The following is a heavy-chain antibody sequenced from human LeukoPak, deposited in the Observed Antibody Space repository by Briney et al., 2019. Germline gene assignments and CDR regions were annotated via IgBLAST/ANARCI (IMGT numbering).Heavy chain of an antibody. Sequence: GGSLRLSCAASGFTFSRYWMHWVRQAPGKGLVWVSCIKSDGSSTSTADSARGRFTISRDNAKNTVYLQMNSLRAEDTAVYYCVRDNRSYNFDYWGQGTLVTVSS. CDR1: GFTFSRYW. CDR2: IKSDGSST. V-gene: IGHV3-74*01. CDR3: VRDNRSYNFDY. J-gene: IGHJ4*02. D-gene: IGHD1-26*01.